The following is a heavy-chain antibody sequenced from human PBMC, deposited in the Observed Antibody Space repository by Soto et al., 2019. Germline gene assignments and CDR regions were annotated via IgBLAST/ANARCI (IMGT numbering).Heavy chain of an antibody. Sequence: EVQLVESGGGLVQPGGSLRLSCAASGFTFSSYSMNWVRQAPGKGLEWVSYISSSSSTIYYADSVKGRFTISRDNAKKSLYLQMNSLRDEDTAVYYCAREPATTIYHYGMDVWGQGTTVTVSS. V-gene: IGHV3-48*02. CDR3: AREPATTIYHYGMDV. J-gene: IGHJ6*02. CDR1: GFTFSSYS. CDR2: ISSSSSTI. D-gene: IGHD1-26*01.